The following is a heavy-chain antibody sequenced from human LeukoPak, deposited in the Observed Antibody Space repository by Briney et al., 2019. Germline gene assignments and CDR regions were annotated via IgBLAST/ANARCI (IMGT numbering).Heavy chain of an antibody. J-gene: IGHJ6*02. D-gene: IGHD6-19*01. Sequence: GGSLRLSCAASGFTFSSYAMNWVRQAPGKGLEWVSAISGSGGSTYYADSVKGRFTISRDTSKNTLYLQMNSLRAEDMAVYYCASLSSYSSGWYYGMDVWGQGTTVTVSS. CDR2: ISGSGGST. V-gene: IGHV3-23*01. CDR1: GFTFSSYA. CDR3: ASLSSYSSGWYYGMDV.